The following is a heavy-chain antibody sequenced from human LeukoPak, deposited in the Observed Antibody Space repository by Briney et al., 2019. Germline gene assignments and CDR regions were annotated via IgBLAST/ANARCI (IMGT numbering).Heavy chain of an antibody. V-gene: IGHV3-21*01. D-gene: IGHD2-15*01. CDR2: ISASGSHI. CDR1: GFTFSRYS. CDR3: ARGPQFCSGGSCFGYYFEY. J-gene: IGHJ4*02. Sequence: KSGGSLRLSCAASGFTFSRYSMNWVRQPPGKGLEWVSSISASGSHIYYADSVKGRFSISRDSARNSVYVQMSSLRAEDTAVYYCARGPQFCSGGSCFGYYFEYWGQGALVTVSS.